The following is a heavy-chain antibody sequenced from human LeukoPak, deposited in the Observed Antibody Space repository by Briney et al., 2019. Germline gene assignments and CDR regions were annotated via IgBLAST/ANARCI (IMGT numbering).Heavy chain of an antibody. CDR1: GYTFTGYY. CDR2: INPNSGGT. V-gene: IGHV1-2*02. CDR3: ARVEGYCSITSCYTIVHAFDI. Sequence: ASVKVSCKASGYTFTGYYMHWVRQAPGQGLEWMGWINPNSGGTNYAQKFQGRVTMTRDTSISTAYMELSRLRSDDTAVYYCARVEGYCSITSCYTIVHAFDIWGQGTMVTVSS. D-gene: IGHD2-2*02. J-gene: IGHJ3*02.